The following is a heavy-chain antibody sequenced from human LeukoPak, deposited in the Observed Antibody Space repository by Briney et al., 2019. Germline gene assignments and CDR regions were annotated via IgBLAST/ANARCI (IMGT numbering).Heavy chain of an antibody. CDR2: IIPVFGTT. V-gene: IGHV1-69*15. D-gene: IGHD1-1*01. CDR3: ARGLGTRWFFDY. CDR1: GGTFSSYA. Sequence: SSVKVSCKASGGTFSSYALSWVRQAPGQGLEWMGRIIPVFGTTTYPQKFQGRVTITADESTTTAYMELRRLTSEDPAMYYCARGLGTRWFFDYWGQGTLVTVSS. J-gene: IGHJ4*02.